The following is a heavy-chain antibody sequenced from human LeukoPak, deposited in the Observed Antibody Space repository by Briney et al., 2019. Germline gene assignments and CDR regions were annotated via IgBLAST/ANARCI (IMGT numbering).Heavy chain of an antibody. CDR1: GLTLSDNY. CDR2: IPNGDEVI. Sequence: GGSLRLSCAASGLTLSDNYMTWIRQAPGKGLEWVSYIPNGDEVISYADSVKGRFSISRDNAKNSLYLQMKNLRAEDTAVYYCTRVLGRGSYGHSDYWGQGTLVTVSS. V-gene: IGHV3-11*01. CDR3: TRVLGRGSYGHSDY. D-gene: IGHD5-18*01. J-gene: IGHJ4*02.